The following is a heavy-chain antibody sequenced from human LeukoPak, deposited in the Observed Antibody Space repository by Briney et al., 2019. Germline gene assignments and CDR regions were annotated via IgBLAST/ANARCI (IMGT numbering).Heavy chain of an antibody. CDR3: ARAASWSPIGDSYYYMDV. V-gene: IGHV1-18*01. J-gene: IGHJ6*03. D-gene: IGHD6-13*01. Sequence: ASVKVSCKASGYTFTSYGISWVRQAPGQGLEWMGWISAYNGNTGYAQKFQGRVTMTRNTSITTAYMEVNSLRSDDTAVYYCARAASWSPIGDSYYYMDVWGKGTTVTISS. CDR2: ISAYNGNT. CDR1: GYTFTSYG.